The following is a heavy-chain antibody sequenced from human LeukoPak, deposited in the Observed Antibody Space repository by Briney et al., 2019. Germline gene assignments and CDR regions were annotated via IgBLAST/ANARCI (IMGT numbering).Heavy chain of an antibody. CDR1: GGSISSGSYY. CDR2: IYTSGST. Sequence: YPSETLSLTCTVSGGSISSGSYYWSWIRQPAGKGLEWIGRIYTSGSTNYNPSLKSRVTISVDTSKNQFSLKLSSVTAADTAVYYCARNDILTGYCFDYWGQGTLVTVSS. D-gene: IGHD3-9*01. V-gene: IGHV4-61*02. J-gene: IGHJ4*02. CDR3: ARNDILTGYCFDY.